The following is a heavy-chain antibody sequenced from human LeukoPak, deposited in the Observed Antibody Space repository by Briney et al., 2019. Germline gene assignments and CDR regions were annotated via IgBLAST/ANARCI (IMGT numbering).Heavy chain of an antibody. CDR3: AAEAVDFWSGYPTYYYYMDV. CDR1: GFIFTSSA. Sequence: ASGKVSCKASGFIFTSSAVQWVRQARGQRLEWIGWIVVGSGNRNYAQKFQERLTITRDMSTSTAYMELSSLRSEDTAVYYCAAEAVDFWSGYPTYYYYMDVWGKGTTVTVSS. V-gene: IGHV1-58*01. D-gene: IGHD3-3*01. CDR2: IVVGSGNR. J-gene: IGHJ6*03.